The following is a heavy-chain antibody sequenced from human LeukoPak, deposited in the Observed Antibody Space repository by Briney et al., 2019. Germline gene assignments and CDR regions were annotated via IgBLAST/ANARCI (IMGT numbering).Heavy chain of an antibody. Sequence: GGSLRLSCAASGFTFISYGMHWVRQAPGKGLEWVAVISYDGSNKYHADSVKGRFTISRDNSKNTLYLQMNTLRAEDTAVYYCAKARPAIAARVGYYYGMDVWGQGTTVTVSS. CDR1: GFTFISYG. CDR2: ISYDGSNK. D-gene: IGHD6-6*01. J-gene: IGHJ6*02. CDR3: AKARPAIAARVGYYYGMDV. V-gene: IGHV3-30*18.